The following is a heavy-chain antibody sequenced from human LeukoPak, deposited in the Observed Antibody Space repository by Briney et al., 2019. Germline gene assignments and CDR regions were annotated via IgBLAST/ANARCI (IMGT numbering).Heavy chain of an antibody. J-gene: IGHJ3*02. CDR2: ISNDGSNK. D-gene: IGHD3-16*02. CDR3: ARSGSYDYVWGSYRSRAFDI. V-gene: IGHV3-33*01. CDR1: GFTFSSYG. Sequence: GESLRLSCAASGFTFSSYGMHWVRQAPGKGLEWVAVISNDGSNKYYADSVKGRFTISRDNSKNTLYLQMNSLRAEDTAVYYCARSGSYDYVWGSYRSRAFDIWGQGTMVTVSS.